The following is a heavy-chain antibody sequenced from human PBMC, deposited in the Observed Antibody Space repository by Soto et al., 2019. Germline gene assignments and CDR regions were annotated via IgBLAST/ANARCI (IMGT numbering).Heavy chain of an antibody. V-gene: IGHV3-21*01. CDR3: ARDPSSGLPLFDS. J-gene: IGHJ4*02. Sequence: EVQLVESGGGLVKPGGSLRLSCAASGFSFTSYSMNWVRQAPGKGLEWVSSISSSSSYIYYADSVKGRFTISRDNAKNSLYLQMNSLRADDTAVYYCARDPSSGLPLFDSWGQGTLVTVSS. CDR1: GFSFTSYS. CDR2: ISSSSSYI. D-gene: IGHD6-19*01.